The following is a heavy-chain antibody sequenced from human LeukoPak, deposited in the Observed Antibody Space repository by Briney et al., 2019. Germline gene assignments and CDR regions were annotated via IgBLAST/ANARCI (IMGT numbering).Heavy chain of an antibody. V-gene: IGHV4-39*01. Sequence: PSETLSLTCTVSGGSISSSSYYWGWIRQPPGKGLEWIGSIYYSGSTYYNPSLKSRVTISVDTSKNQFSLKLSSVTAADTAVYYCARVTADTDPPFDSWGQGALVTVSS. D-gene: IGHD7-27*01. CDR1: GGSISSSSYY. CDR2: IYYSGST. J-gene: IGHJ4*02. CDR3: ARVTADTDPPFDS.